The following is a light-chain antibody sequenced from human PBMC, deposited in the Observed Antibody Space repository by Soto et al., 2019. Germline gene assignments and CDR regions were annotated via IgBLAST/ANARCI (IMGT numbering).Light chain of an antibody. J-gene: IGKJ1*01. CDR2: GAS. CDR3: QQYSNWPWT. V-gene: IGKV3-15*01. CDR1: QSVSSD. Sequence: EIVMTQSPATLSVSPGERATLSCRASQSVSSDLAWYQQKPGQAPRLLIYGASTRATGIPARFSGSGSGTEFTLTISSLQSEDLALYYCQQYSNWPWTFGLGTKVEI.